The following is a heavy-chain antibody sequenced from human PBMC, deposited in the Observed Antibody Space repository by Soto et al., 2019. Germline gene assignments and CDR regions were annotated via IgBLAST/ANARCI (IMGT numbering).Heavy chain of an antibody. V-gene: IGHV1-8*01. CDR1: GYTFTSYD. CDR3: ARPLNNDYFGY. CDR2: MNPNSGNT. J-gene: IGHJ4*02. Sequence: ASVKVSCTASGYTFTSYDINWVRQATGQGLEWMGWMNPNSGNTGYAQKFQGRVTMTRNTSISTAYMEMSSLKSEDTAVYYCARPLNNDYFGYWGQGALVTVSS.